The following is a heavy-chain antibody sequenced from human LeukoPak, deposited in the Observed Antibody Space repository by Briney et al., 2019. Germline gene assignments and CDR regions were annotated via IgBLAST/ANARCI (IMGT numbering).Heavy chain of an antibody. J-gene: IGHJ4*02. CDR3: ARGAVIAHFDY. CDR2: IAPDNGNT. D-gene: IGHD2-21*01. Sequence: ASVKVSCKASGYSFTAYNIHWVRQAPGQRFEWMGWIAPDNGNTKYSQKFQGRVTLTRDTSASTAYMELSSLTSEDTAVFYCARGAVIAHFDYWGQGTLVTVSS. CDR1: GYSFTAYN. V-gene: IGHV1-3*01.